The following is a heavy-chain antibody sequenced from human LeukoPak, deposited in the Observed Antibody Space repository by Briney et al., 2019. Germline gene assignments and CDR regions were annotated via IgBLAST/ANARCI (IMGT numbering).Heavy chain of an antibody. CDR1: GGSISSYY. Sequence: SETLSLTCTVSGGSISSYYWSWIRQPPGKGLEWIGYIYTSGSTNYNPSLKGRVTISVDTSKNQFSLKLSSVTAADTAVYYCARLVSSSWYAYYYYMDVWGKGTTVTVSS. D-gene: IGHD6-13*01. CDR3: ARLVSSSWYAYYYYMDV. J-gene: IGHJ6*03. V-gene: IGHV4-4*09. CDR2: IYTSGST.